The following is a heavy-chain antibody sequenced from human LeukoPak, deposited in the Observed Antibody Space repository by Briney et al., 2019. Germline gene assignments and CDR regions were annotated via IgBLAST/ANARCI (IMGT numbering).Heavy chain of an antibody. CDR3: ARESIAVAGTSFDY. Sequence: PRGSLRLSCAASGFTFSDYYMSWIRQAPGKGLEWVSYISSSGSTIYYADSVKGRFTISRDNAKNSLYLQMNSLRAEDTAVYYCARESIAVAGTSFDYWGQGTLVTVSS. D-gene: IGHD6-19*01. CDR2: ISSSGSTI. V-gene: IGHV3-11*01. J-gene: IGHJ4*02. CDR1: GFTFSDYY.